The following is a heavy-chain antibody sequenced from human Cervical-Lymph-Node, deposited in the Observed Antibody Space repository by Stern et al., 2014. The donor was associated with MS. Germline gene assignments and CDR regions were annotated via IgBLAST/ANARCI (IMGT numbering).Heavy chain of an antibody. CDR3: ARQTTAWASDV. D-gene: IGHD1-14*01. CDR1: GYKFSIYW. V-gene: IGHV5-51*01. J-gene: IGHJ4*02. CDR2: IYPGDSET. Sequence: EVQLVESGAELIRPGESLKISCKGSGYKFSIYWIAWVRQMPGKGLEWMGIIYPGDSETRYSPSFQGQVTMSADKSPSTAYLQLSSLNASDTAMYFCARQTTAWASDVWGQGTLVTVPS.